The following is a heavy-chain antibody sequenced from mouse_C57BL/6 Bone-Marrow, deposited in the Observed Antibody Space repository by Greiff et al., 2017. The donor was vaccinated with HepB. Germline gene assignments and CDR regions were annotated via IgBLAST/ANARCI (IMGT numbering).Heavy chain of an antibody. CDR1: GFTFSSYG. Sequence: EVKVVESGGDLVKPGGSLKLSCAASGFTFSSYGMSWVRQTPDKRLEWVATISSGGSYTYYPDSVKGRFTISRDNAKNTLYLQMSSLKSEDTAMYYCARHWSFAYWGQGTLVTVSA. J-gene: IGHJ3*01. CDR2: ISSGGSYT. V-gene: IGHV5-6*01. CDR3: ARHWSFAY.